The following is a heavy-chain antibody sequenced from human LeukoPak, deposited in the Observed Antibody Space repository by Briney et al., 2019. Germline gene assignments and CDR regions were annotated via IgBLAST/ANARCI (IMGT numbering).Heavy chain of an antibody. D-gene: IGHD1-14*01. CDR1: GFTFSSYA. CDR3: ARWNHPGRYYYYYYGMDV. J-gene: IGHJ6*02. V-gene: IGHV3-30-3*01. CDR2: ISYDGSNK. Sequence: PGGSLRLSCAASGFTFSSYAMHWVRQAPGKGLEWVAVISYDGSNKYYADSVKGRFTISRDNSKNTLYLQMNSLRAEDTAVYYCARWNHPGRYYYYYYGMDVWGQGTTVTVSS.